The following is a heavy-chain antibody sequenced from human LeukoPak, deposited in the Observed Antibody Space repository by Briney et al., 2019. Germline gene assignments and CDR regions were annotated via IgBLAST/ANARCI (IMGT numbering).Heavy chain of an antibody. V-gene: IGHV3-7*01. J-gene: IGHJ4*02. D-gene: IGHD3-3*01. CDR3: ASSCDFWSGYLFDY. CDR1: GFTFSSYW. Sequence: GGSLRLSCAASGFTFSSYWMSWVRQAPGKGLEWVANIKQDGNEKYYVDSVKGRFTISRDNAKNSLYLEMNSLRAEDRAVDYCASSCDFWSGYLFDYWGQGTLVTVSS. CDR2: IKQDGNEK.